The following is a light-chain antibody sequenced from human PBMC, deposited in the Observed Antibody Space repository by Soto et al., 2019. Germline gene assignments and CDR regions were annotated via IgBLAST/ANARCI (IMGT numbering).Light chain of an antibody. V-gene: IGKV3-15*01. J-gene: IGKJ3*01. CDR1: QSVSGN. CDR2: GAS. CDR3: QQYNNWLPIT. Sequence: EIVMTQSPATLSVSPGERATLSCRASQSVSGNLAWYQQKPGQAPRLLIYGASTRATCIPARFSGSGSGTDVILTISSLQSEDFAVYYCQQYNNWLPITFGPGTKVDIK.